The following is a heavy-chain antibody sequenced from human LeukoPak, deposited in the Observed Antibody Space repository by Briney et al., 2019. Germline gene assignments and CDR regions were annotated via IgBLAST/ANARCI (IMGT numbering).Heavy chain of an antibody. V-gene: IGHV4-59*01. CDR1: GGSISSYY. Sequence: SETLSLTCTVSGGSISSYYWGWIRQPPGKGLEWITCISHSGSTNYNPSLKTRVSISMDMSKNQFSLRLSSVTAADTAVYYCARANGNEFDDWGQGTLVTVSS. J-gene: IGHJ4*02. CDR3: ARANGNEFDD. D-gene: IGHD1-26*01. CDR2: ISHSGST.